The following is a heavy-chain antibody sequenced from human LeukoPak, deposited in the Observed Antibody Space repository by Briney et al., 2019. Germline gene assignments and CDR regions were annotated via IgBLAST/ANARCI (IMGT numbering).Heavy chain of an antibody. J-gene: IGHJ5*02. V-gene: IGHV4-31*03. CDR2: IHHSGST. Sequence: SETLSLTCTVSGGSISSGNYYWSWIRQHPGKGLEWIGYIHHSGSTYYNPSLKSRVIISVDTSKNQFSLKLNSVTAADTAVYYCASYGSGSYRFDPWGQGALVTVSS. CDR1: GGSISSGNYY. D-gene: IGHD3-10*01. CDR3: ASYGSGSYRFDP.